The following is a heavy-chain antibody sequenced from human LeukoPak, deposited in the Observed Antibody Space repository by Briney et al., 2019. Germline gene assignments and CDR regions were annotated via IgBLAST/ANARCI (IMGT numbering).Heavy chain of an antibody. CDR1: GFTFSSYA. V-gene: IGHV3-30*01. Sequence: PGGSLRLFCAASGFTFSSYAMHWVRQAPGKGLEWVAVISYDGSNKYYADSVKGRFTISRDNSKNTLYLQMNSLRAEDTAVYYCARDWYYYDSSGYQTLDYWGQGTLVTVSS. CDR3: ARDWYYYDSSGYQTLDY. CDR2: ISYDGSNK. J-gene: IGHJ4*02. D-gene: IGHD3-22*01.